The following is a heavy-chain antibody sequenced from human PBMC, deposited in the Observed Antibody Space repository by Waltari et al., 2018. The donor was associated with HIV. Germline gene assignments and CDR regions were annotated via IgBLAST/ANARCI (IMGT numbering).Heavy chain of an antibody. CDR3: TRGSGYLDY. CDR2: IRSKAYGGTT. CDR1: GFTFGDFA. V-gene: IGHV3-49*03. J-gene: IGHJ4*02. D-gene: IGHD3-10*01. Sequence: EVQLVESGGGLVQPGRSLRPSCTASGFTFGDFAMSWFRQARGKGLEWVGFIRSKAYGGTTEYAASVKGRFTISRDDSKSIAYLQMNSLKTEDTAVYYCTRGSGYLDYWGQGTLVTVSS.